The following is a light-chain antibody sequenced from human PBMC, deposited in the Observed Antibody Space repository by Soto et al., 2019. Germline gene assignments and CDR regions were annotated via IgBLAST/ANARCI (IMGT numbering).Light chain of an antibody. Sequence: QSVLTQPASVSGSPGQSITISCTGTSSDVADYNYVSWYQHYPGKAPKLMIYEVSNRPSGVSNRFSGSKSGNTASLTISGLQPEYEADYYCSSYTSSGTPYVFGTGTKVTVL. CDR1: SSDVADYNY. CDR2: EVS. J-gene: IGLJ1*01. V-gene: IGLV2-14*01. CDR3: SSYTSSGTPYV.